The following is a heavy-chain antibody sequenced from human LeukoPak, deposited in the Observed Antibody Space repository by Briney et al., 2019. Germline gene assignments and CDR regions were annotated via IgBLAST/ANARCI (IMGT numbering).Heavy chain of an antibody. CDR1: GGTFSSYA. V-gene: IGHV1-69*05. D-gene: IGHD6-13*01. CDR3: ARGMAYHSSSCYVYYFDY. CDR2: IIPIFGTA. J-gene: IGHJ4*02. Sequence: ASVKVSCKASGGTFSSYAISWVRQAPGQGLEWMGRIIPIFGTANYAQKFQGRVTITTDESTSTAYMELSSLRSEDTAVYYCARGMAYHSSSCYVYYFDYWGQGTLVTVSS.